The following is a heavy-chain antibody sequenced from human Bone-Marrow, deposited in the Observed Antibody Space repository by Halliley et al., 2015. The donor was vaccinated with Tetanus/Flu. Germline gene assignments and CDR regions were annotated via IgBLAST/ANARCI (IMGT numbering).Heavy chain of an antibody. J-gene: IGHJ4*02. Sequence: QLVQSGAEGKKPGASVKVSCKASGYTFTNYGISWGRQAPGQGLEWMGWISVFNGNTRHALKLQGRVTMTTDTSTNTAYMELRSLRSDGTAVYYCARVPLGSIAVAGTLGYWGQGTLVIVSS. CDR3: ARVPLGSIAVAGTLGY. CDR1: GYTFTNYG. V-gene: IGHV1-18*01. CDR2: ISVFNGNT. D-gene: IGHD6-19*01.